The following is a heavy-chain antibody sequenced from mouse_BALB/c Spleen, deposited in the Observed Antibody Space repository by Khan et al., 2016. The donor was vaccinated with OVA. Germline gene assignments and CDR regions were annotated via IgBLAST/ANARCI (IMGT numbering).Heavy chain of an antibody. CDR2: IWGGGGT. Sequence: VQLQESGPGLVAPSQSLSITCTVSGFSVSSYNIHWIRQAPGKGLEWLGMIWGGGGTDYNPNLKSRLNISKDNSKSQVFLKMNSLQTDDTAMYYGARAYYRYDGYYAMDYWGQGTSVTVSS. CDR3: ARAYYRYDGYYAMDY. J-gene: IGHJ4*01. D-gene: IGHD2-14*01. CDR1: GFSVSSYN. V-gene: IGHV2-6-4*01.